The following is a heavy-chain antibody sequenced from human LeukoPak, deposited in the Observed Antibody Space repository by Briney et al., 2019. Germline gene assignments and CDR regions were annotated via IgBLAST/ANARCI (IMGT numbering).Heavy chain of an antibody. CDR2: INSSGSNT. CDR3: AKALTDELMSRSHYDFWSGYHPSGTVYYYMDV. CDR1: GFRFSSYA. V-gene: IGHV3-23*01. J-gene: IGHJ6*03. Sequence: GGSLRLSCAASGFRFSSYAMSWVRQAPGKGLEWVSAINSSGSNTNYANSVKGRFIIPRDNSKNTLYLQMNSLRAEGTAIYYCAKALTDELMSRSHYDFWSGYHPSGTVYYYMDVWGKGTTVTVSS. D-gene: IGHD3-3*01.